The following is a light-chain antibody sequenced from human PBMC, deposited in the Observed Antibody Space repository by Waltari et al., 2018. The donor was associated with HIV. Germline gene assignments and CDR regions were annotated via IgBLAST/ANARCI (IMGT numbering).Light chain of an antibody. CDR1: SSSIGSNT. CDR2: NND. V-gene: IGLV1-44*01. J-gene: IGLJ2*01. Sequence: QSVLTQPPSASGTPGLRVTFSCSGGSSSIGSNTVNWYQQVPGVAPRLLIYNNDRRPSGVPDRFSGSESGTSASLAIRGRQSEDEADYYCAAWDDSLKDVLFGGGTKLTVL. CDR3: AAWDDSLKDVL.